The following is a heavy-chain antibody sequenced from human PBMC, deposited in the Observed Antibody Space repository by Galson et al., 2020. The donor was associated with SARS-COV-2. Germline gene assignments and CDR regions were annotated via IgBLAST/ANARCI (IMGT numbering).Heavy chain of an antibody. CDR2: IRSKANNYAT. CDR1: GFVFSGSA. V-gene: IGHV3-73*01. CDR3: TRFVEGANYFDY. D-gene: IGHD1-1*01. J-gene: IGHJ4*02. Sequence: GESLKISCAASGFVFSGSALHWVRQASGRGLEWVGRIRSKANNYATPYAASVKDRFTIFRDDSKNTAYVEMHSLKTEDTAVYYCTRFVEGANYFDYWGQGALVTVSS.